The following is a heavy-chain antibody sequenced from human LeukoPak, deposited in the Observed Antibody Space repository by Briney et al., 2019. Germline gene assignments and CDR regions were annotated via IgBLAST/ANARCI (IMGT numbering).Heavy chain of an antibody. D-gene: IGHD3-9*01. CDR3: ARDQGYYDILTTYVPISYMDV. CDR1: GGSISSYY. J-gene: IGHJ6*03. Sequence: SETLSLTCTVSGGSISSYYWSWIRQPPGKGLEWIGYIYYSGSTNYNPSLKSRVTISVDTSKNQFSLKLSSVTAADTAVYYCARDQGYYDILTTYVPISYMDVWGKGTTVTVSS. V-gene: IGHV4-59*01. CDR2: IYYSGST.